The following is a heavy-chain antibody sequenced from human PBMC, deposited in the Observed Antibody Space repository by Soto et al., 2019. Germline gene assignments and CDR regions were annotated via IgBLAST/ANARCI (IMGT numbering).Heavy chain of an antibody. D-gene: IGHD4-17*01. CDR3: ANGEPYYYYNMDV. Sequence: ASFKLSCKSSGFAFSSDDGHWVHQAPGQRLEWMGWINAGNGNTKYSQKLQGRVTITRDTSASTAYMELSSLISEDTAVYYCANGEPYYYYNMDVWGQGNTVTFS. CDR1: GFAFSSDD. V-gene: IGHV1-3*01. CDR2: INAGNGNT. J-gene: IGHJ6*02.